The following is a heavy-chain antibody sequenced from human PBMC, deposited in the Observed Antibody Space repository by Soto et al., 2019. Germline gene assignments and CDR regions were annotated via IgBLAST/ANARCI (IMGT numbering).Heavy chain of an antibody. D-gene: IGHD2-2*01. Sequence: LRLSCAASGFTFSSYGMHWVRQAPGKGLEWAAVISYDGNNKYYAESVKGRFTISRDTSKNTLYLQMNSLRPEDTAVYYCVADYAANDTFDIWGRGTMVTVSS. CDR1: GFTFSSYG. V-gene: IGHV3-30*03. CDR3: VADYAANDTFDI. CDR2: ISYDGNNK. J-gene: IGHJ3*02.